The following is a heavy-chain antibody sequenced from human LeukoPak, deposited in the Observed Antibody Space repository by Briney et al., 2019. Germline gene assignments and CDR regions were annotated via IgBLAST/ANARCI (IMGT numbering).Heavy chain of an antibody. CDR2: INHSGST. CDR3: ARAGGRLIFDY. CDR1: GGSFSGYY. D-gene: IGHD4-23*01. Sequence: SETLSLTCAVYGGSFSGYYWSWIRQPPGKGLEWIGEINHSGSTNYNPSLKSRVTISVDTSKNQFSLKLGSVTAADTAVYYCARAGGRLIFDYWGQGTLVTVSS. V-gene: IGHV4-34*01. J-gene: IGHJ4*02.